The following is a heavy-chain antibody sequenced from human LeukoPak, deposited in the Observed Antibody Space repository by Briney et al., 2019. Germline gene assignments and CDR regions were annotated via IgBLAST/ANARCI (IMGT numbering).Heavy chain of an antibody. CDR3: AKGAPLIVGVDYFDY. D-gene: IGHD1-26*01. V-gene: IGHV3-30*18. CDR2: ISYDGSNK. J-gene: IGHJ4*02. Sequence: GRSLRLSCAAPGFTFSSYGMHWVRQAPGKGLEWVAVISYDGSNKYYADSVKGRFTISRDNSKNTLYLQMNSLRAEDTAVYYCAKGAPLIVGVDYFDYWGQGTLVTVSS. CDR1: GFTFSSYG.